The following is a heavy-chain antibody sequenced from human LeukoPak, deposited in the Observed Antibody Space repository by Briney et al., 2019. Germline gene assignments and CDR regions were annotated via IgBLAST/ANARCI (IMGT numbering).Heavy chain of an antibody. Sequence: PGGSLRLSCAASGFTFSSYEMNWVRQAPGKGLEWVSYISSSGSTIYYADSVKGRFTISRDNAKNSLYLQMNSLGAEDTAVYYCARESSYYGSGSYYYYYYMDVWGKGTTVTISS. CDR3: ARESSYYGSGSYYYYYYMDV. CDR1: GFTFSSYE. CDR2: ISSSGSTI. V-gene: IGHV3-48*03. D-gene: IGHD3-10*01. J-gene: IGHJ6*03.